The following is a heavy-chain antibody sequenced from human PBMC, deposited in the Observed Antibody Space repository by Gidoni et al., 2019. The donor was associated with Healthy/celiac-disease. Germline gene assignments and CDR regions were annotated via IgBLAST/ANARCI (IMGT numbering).Heavy chain of an antibody. J-gene: IGHJ6*02. CDR2: ISYDGSNK. V-gene: IGHV3-30*03. D-gene: IGHD6-19*01. CDR1: GFTFSSYG. Sequence: QVQLVESGGGVVQPGRSLRLSCAASGFTFSSYGMHWVRQAPGKGLEWVAVISYDGSNKYYADSVKGRFTISRDNSKNTLYLQMNSLRAEDTAVYYCAILSGPYYYYYGMDVWGQGTTVTVSS. CDR3: AILSGPYYYYYGMDV.